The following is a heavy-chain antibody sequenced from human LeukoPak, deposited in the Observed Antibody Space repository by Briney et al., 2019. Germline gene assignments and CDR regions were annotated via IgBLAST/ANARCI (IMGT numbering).Heavy chain of an antibody. V-gene: IGHV3-48*03. CDR3: ARALWRTVVTAFGY. CDR1: GFTFSSYE. CDR2: ISSSGNTI. D-gene: IGHD4-23*01. J-gene: IGHJ4*02. Sequence: GGSLRLSCAASGFTFSSYEMNWVRHAPGKGLEWVSYISSSGNTIYHADSVKGRFTISRDNAKNSLYLQMNSLRAEDTAVYYCARALWRTVVTAFGYWGQGTLVTVSS.